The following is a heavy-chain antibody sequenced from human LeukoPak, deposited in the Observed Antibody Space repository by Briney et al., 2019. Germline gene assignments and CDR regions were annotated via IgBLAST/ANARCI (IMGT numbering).Heavy chain of an antibody. CDR2: INHSGST. D-gene: IGHD2-2*02. V-gene: IGHV4-34*01. J-gene: IGHJ5*02. CDR3: AGATVSYCSSTSCYTAGHNWFDP. Sequence: SETLSLTCAVYGGSFSGYYWSWIRQPPGKGLEWIGEINHSGSTNYNPSLKSRVTISVDTSKNQFSLKLSSVTAADTAVYYCAGATVSYCSSTSCYTAGHNWFDPWGQGTLVTVSS. CDR1: GGSFSGYY.